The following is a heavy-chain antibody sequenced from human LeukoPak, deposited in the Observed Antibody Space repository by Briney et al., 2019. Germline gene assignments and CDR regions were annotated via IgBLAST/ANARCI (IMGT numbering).Heavy chain of an antibody. Sequence: EASVTVSCTASGGTFSSYAISWVRQAPGQGLEWMGGIIPIFGTANYAQKFQGRVTITADESTSTAYMELSSLRSEDAAVYYCARGFDYDYVWGSYPPDYYFDYWGQGTLVTVSS. V-gene: IGHV1-69*13. J-gene: IGHJ4*02. CDR1: GGTFSSYA. CDR2: IIPIFGTA. CDR3: ARGFDYDYVWGSYPPDYYFDY. D-gene: IGHD3-16*01.